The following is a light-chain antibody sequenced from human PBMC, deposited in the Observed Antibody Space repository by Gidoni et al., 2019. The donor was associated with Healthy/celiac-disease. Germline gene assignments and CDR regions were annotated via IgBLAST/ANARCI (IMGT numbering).Light chain of an antibody. J-gene: IGKJ2*01. CDR3: QQYGSSSYT. V-gene: IGKV3-20*01. Sequence: EIVLTQSPGTLSLSPGERATLSCRASQRVSSSYLAWYQQKPGQAPRLLIYGASSRATGIPARFSGSGSGTDFTLTISRLEPEDFAVYYCQQYGSSSYTFGQGTKLEIK. CDR1: QRVSSSY. CDR2: GAS.